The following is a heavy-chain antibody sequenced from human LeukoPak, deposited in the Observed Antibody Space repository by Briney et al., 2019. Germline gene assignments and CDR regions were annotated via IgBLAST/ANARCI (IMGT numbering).Heavy chain of an antibody. CDR2: IYYSGST. J-gene: IGHJ4*02. D-gene: IGHD2-2*01. CDR1: GGSISSYY. V-gene: IGHV4-59*01. CDR3: ARGPRYCSSTSCRTGYYFDY. Sequence: SETLSLTCTVSGGSISSYYWSWIRQPPGKGLEWIGYIYYSGSTNYNPSLKSRVTISVDTSKNQFSLKLSSVTAADTAVYYCARGPRYCSSTSCRTGYYFDYWGQGTLVTVSS.